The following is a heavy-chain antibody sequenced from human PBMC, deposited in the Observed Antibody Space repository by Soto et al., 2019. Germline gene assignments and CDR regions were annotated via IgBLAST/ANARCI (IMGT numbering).Heavy chain of an antibody. D-gene: IGHD5-18*01. J-gene: IGHJ3*02. Sequence: AGGSLRLSCAASGFTVSSNYMSWVRQAPGKGLEWVSVIYSGGSTYYADSVKGRFTISRDNSKNALYLQMNSLRAEDTAVYYCASHVDTAMVGAFDIWGQGTMVTVSS. V-gene: IGHV3-53*01. CDR3: ASHVDTAMVGAFDI. CDR2: IYSGGST. CDR1: GFTVSSNY.